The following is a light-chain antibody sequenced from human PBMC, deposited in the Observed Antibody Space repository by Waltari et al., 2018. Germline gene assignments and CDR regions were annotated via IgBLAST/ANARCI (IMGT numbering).Light chain of an antibody. Sequence: QLVLTQSPSASASLGASVKLTCTLSSGHSSNIVAWLQQQPGKGPRFLMKVNSDGSHTKGDEIPGRFSGSSSGAARYLTISNVQSEDEAEYFCETGGHGTWVFGGGTKLNVL. CDR3: ETGGHGTWV. J-gene: IGLJ3*02. V-gene: IGLV4-69*01. CDR1: SGHSSNI. CDR2: VNSDGSH.